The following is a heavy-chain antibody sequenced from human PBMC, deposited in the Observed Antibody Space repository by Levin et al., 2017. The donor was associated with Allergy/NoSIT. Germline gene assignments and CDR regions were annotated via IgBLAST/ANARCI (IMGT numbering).Heavy chain of an antibody. J-gene: IGHJ6*02. Sequence: EASVKVSCKASGGTVNNYAFSWVRQAPGQGLEWMGGIIPMFATTNYAQKFQGRVTISADESTTIAYMELSSLRSEDTAVYYCAVAKNWNYNPTKYYYDGMDVWGQGTTVTVSS. CDR3: AVAKNWNYNPTKYYYDGMDV. CDR1: GGTVNNYA. D-gene: IGHD1-7*01. CDR2: IIPMFATT. V-gene: IGHV1-69*13.